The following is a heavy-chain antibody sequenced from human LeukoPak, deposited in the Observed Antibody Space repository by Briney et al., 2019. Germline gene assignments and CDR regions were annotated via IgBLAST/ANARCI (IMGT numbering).Heavy chain of an antibody. CDR2: IYYSGST. V-gene: IGHV4-59*01. D-gene: IGHD2-21*02. CDR1: GITFSSYS. Sequence: KPGGSLRLSCAASGITFSSYSMNWVRQPPGKGLEWIGYIYYSGSTNYNPSLKSRVTISVDTSKNQFSLKLSSVTAADTAVYYCARAERHIVVVTASYYFDYWGQGTLVTVSS. J-gene: IGHJ4*02. CDR3: ARAERHIVVVTASYYFDY.